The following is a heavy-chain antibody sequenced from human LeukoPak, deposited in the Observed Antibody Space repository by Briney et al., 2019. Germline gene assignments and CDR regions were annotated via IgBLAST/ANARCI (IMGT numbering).Heavy chain of an antibody. V-gene: IGHV4-39*02. Sequence: SETLSLICTVSGGSFDNSYCWTWVRQPPGKRPEWIATIYSSEFTYYNPPFGSRVTISADTSKNLFSLRLSSVTAADTAVYYCARGSDDYKLGNYWGQGTLVTVSS. D-gene: IGHD5-24*01. J-gene: IGHJ4*02. CDR1: GGSFDNSYC. CDR2: IYSSEFT. CDR3: ARGSDDYKLGNY.